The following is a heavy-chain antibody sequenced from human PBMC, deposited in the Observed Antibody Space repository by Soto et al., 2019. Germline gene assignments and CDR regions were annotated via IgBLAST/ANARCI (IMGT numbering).Heavy chain of an antibody. V-gene: IGHV1-18*01. Sequence: QVQLVQSGAEVKKPGASVKVSCKASGYTFTSYGISWVRQAPGQGLEWMGWISAYNGNTNYAQKLQGRVTMTTDTATSTAYMELRSLRSDDTAVYYCARDLGMSSSSSPYYYYGMDVWGQGTTVTVSS. CDR2: ISAYNGNT. J-gene: IGHJ6*02. CDR3: ARDLGMSSSSSPYYYYGMDV. D-gene: IGHD6-6*01. CDR1: GYTFTSYG.